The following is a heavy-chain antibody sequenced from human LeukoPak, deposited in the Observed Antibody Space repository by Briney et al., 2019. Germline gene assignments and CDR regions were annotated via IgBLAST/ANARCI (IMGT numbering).Heavy chain of an antibody. Sequence: SQTLSLTCAISGDSVSSNSATWNWIRQSPSRGLEWLGRTYYRSKWYYDFAVAVKSRISINPDTSKNQFSLQLSSVTPEDTAVYYCARDPVGGSTIFDYWGQGTLVTVSS. CDR2: TYYRSKWYY. D-gene: IGHD1-26*01. J-gene: IGHJ4*02. CDR3: ARDPVGGSTIFDY. CDR1: GDSVSSNSAT. V-gene: IGHV6-1*01.